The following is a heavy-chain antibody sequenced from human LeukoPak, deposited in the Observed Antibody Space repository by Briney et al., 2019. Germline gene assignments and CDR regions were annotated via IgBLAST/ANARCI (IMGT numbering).Heavy chain of an antibody. V-gene: IGHV3-23*01. Sequence: PGGSLRLSCAASGFTFSTYAMSWVRQAPGKGLEWVSTISDSGAYTFYADSVKGRFTISRDNSKNTLYLQMNSLRDEDTAVYYCAKETGASYDYPLDYWGQGTLVTVSS. J-gene: IGHJ4*02. CDR1: GFTFSTYA. D-gene: IGHD5-18*01. CDR2: ISDSGAYT. CDR3: AKETGASYDYPLDY.